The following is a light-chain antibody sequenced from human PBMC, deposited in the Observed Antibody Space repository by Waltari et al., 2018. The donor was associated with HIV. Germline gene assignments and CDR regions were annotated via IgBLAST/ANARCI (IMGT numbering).Light chain of an antibody. CDR1: SSNIGSNY. J-gene: IGLJ2*01. CDR3: AAWDDSLSGVV. CDR2: RNN. Sequence: QSVLTQPPSASGTPGQRVTISCSGSSSNIGSNYVYWYQQLPGTAPKLLIYRNNQRASGVPDRFSGSKSGTSASRAISGLRSEDEADYYCAAWDDSLSGVVFGGGTKLTVL. V-gene: IGLV1-47*01.